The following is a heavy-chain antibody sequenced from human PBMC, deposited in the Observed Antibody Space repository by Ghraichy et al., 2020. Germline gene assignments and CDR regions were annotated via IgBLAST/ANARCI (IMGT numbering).Heavy chain of an antibody. CDR1: GFTFNNYW. D-gene: IGHD3-10*01. J-gene: IGHJ4*02. CDR2: INSDGSST. Sequence: GGSLRLSCGASGFTFNNYWMYWVRQAPGKGLVWVSRINSDGSSTNYADSVQGRFTISRDNAKNTLYLQMNSLRAEDTAVYYCARETPRYGETTFFDYWGQGTLVNVSS. V-gene: IGHV3-74*01. CDR3: ARETPRYGETTFFDY.